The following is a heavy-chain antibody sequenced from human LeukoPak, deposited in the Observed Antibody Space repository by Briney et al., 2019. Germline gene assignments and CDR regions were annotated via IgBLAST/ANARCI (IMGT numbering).Heavy chain of an antibody. CDR2: INRDGSST. CDR1: GFTFSSYW. D-gene: IGHD6-19*01. J-gene: IGHJ4*02. V-gene: IGHV3-74*01. CDR3: ARVFSGWYFYFDS. Sequence: AGSLRLSCAASGFTFSSYWLHWVRQAPGKGLVWVSRINRDGSSTTYADSVKGRFTISRDNGKNTLYLLINSLRAYDTAKYYCARVFSGWYFYFDSWGQGTLVTVSS.